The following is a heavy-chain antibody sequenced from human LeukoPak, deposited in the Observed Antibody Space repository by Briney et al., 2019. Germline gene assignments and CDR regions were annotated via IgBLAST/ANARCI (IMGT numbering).Heavy chain of an antibody. CDR3: AKDLVVGGGGYYFDY. Sequence: AGGSLRLSCAASGFSFTYAWMNWIRQAPGKGLEWVSAISGSGGSTYYADSVKGRFTISRDNSKNTLYLQMNSLRAEDTAVYYCAKDLVVGGGGYYFDYWGQGTLVTVSS. V-gene: IGHV3-23*01. CDR1: GFSFTYA. CDR2: ISGSGGST. J-gene: IGHJ4*02. D-gene: IGHD2-15*01.